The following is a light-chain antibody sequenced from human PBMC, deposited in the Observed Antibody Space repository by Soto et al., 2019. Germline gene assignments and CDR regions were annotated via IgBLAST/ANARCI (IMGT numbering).Light chain of an antibody. Sequence: DIQMTQSPSSVSASVGDRVTITCRASRAISSWLAWYQQRPGGAPKLVIYAASSLQPGVPSRFSGSGSGTDFTLTINSLQPEDFATYFCQQTSNFPLTFGGGTKVDIK. CDR2: AAS. CDR1: RAISSW. J-gene: IGKJ4*01. CDR3: QQTSNFPLT. V-gene: IGKV1-12*01.